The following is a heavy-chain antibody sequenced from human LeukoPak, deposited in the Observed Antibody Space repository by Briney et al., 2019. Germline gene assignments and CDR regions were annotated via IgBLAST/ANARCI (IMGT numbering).Heavy chain of an antibody. CDR2: ISSSSSYI. J-gene: IGHJ6*03. Sequence: GGSLRLSCAASGFTFTTNSMNWVRQAPGKGLEWVSSISSSSSYIYYADSVKGRFTISRDNSKNTMYLQMNSLRAGDTAVYYCAKCYYGSGSYIYYYYYMDVWGKGTTVTVSS. CDR3: AKCYYGSGSYIYYYYYMDV. V-gene: IGHV3-21*04. CDR1: GFTFTTNS. D-gene: IGHD3-10*01.